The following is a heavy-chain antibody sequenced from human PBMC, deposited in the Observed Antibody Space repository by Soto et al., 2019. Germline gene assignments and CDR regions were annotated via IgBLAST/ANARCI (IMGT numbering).Heavy chain of an antibody. CDR1: GGTFSSYA. CDR3: ARDGDGPELRFLEWLPKENYYYYGMDV. J-gene: IGHJ6*02. CDR2: IIPIFGTA. Sequence: VKVSCNASGGTFSSYAIIWVRQAPGQGLEWMGGIIPIFGTANYAQKFQGRVTITADESTSTAYMELSSLRSEDTAVYYCARDGDGPELRFLEWLPKENYYYYGMDVWGQGTTLTVSS. V-gene: IGHV1-69*01. D-gene: IGHD3-3*01.